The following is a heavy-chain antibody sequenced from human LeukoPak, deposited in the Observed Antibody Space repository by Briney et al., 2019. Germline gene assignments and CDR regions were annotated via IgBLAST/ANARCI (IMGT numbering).Heavy chain of an antibody. CDR1: GGSISNYY. D-gene: IGHD3-10*01. Sequence: SETLSLTCTVSGGSISNYYWSWIRQPQGKGLEWIGHIYYSGATKYNPSLKSRITISVDTSKNQFSLMLSSVTAADTAVYYCARFGIIVVRGGKYYFDYWGQGTLVTVSS. V-gene: IGHV4-59*08. CDR2: IYYSGAT. CDR3: ARFGIIVVRGGKYYFDY. J-gene: IGHJ4*02.